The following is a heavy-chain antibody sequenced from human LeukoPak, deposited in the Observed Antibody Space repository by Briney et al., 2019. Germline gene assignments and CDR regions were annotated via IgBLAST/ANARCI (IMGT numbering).Heavy chain of an antibody. D-gene: IGHD3-22*01. CDR3: ARGGSTYYYDSSGYI. V-gene: IGHV3-48*03. Sequence: TGGSLRLSCAASGFTFSSCEMNWVRQAPGKGLEWVSYISSSGSTIYYADSVKGRFTISRDNAKNSLYLQMNSLRAEDTAVYYCARGGSTYYYDSSGYIWGQGTLVTVSS. CDR1: GFTFSSCE. J-gene: IGHJ4*02. CDR2: ISSSGSTI.